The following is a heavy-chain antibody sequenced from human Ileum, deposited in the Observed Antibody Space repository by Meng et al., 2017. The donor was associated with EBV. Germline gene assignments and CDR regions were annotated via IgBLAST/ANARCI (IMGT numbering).Heavy chain of an antibody. V-gene: IGHV4-4*02. CDR2: VYHSGMT. D-gene: IGHD1-26*01. CDR1: GASVSANNW. J-gene: IGHJ4*02. CDR3: ARVSYWDGVDY. Sequence: QVQLQESGPGLVKPSGTLSLTCVVSGASVSANNWWNWVRQSPGKGLEWIGEVYHSGMTNYNPSLKTRVTMLVDKSRNHFSLEMTSVTAADTAVYYCARVSYWDGVDYWGQGPLVTVSS.